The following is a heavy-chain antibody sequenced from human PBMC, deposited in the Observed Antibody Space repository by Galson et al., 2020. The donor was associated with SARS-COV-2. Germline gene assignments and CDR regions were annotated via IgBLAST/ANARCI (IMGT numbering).Heavy chain of an antibody. CDR2: MNPKSGNT. D-gene: IGHD5-18*01. J-gene: IGHJ5*02. V-gene: IGHV1-8*01. Sequence: ASVKVSCKASGYTFTNYDINWVRQATGQGLEWMGWMNPKSGNTGYVQKFQGRVAMTRETSTSKAYLELNSLRSEDTAVNYCSRLWERGFRYGNWFDPWGQGTMVTVSS. CDR3: SRLWERGFRYGNWFDP. CDR1: GYTFTNYD.